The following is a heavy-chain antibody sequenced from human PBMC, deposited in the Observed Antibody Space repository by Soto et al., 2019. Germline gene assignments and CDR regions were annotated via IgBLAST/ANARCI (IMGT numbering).Heavy chain of an antibody. CDR3: ASPRSRDYYYYYGMDV. Sequence: SMKVSCKASGGTFSSYAIIWVRQAPGQGLEWMGGIIPIFGTANYAQKFQGRVTITADESTSTAYMELSSLRSEDTAVYYCASPRSRDYYYYYGMDVWGQGTTVAVSS. CDR1: GGTFSSYA. J-gene: IGHJ6*02. D-gene: IGHD2-21*02. CDR2: IIPIFGTA. V-gene: IGHV1-69*13.